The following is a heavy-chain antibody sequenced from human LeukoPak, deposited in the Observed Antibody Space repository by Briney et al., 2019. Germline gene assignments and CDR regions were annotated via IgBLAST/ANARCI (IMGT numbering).Heavy chain of an antibody. CDR2: IYYSGST. CDR3: ASGTYYYDSSGYLRFPFDY. D-gene: IGHD3-22*01. J-gene: IGHJ4*02. CDR1: GGSISSSSYY. V-gene: IGHV4-39*01. Sequence: PSETLSLTCTVSGGSISSSSYYWGWIRQPPGKGLEWIGSIYYSGSTYYNPSLKSRVTISVDTSKNQFSLKLSPVTAADTAVYYCASGTYYYDSSGYLRFPFDYWGQGTLVTVSS.